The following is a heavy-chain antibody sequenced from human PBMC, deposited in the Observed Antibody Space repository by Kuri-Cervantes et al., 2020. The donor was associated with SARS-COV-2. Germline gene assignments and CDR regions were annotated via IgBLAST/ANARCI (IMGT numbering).Heavy chain of an antibody. CDR1: GFSFSDYY. D-gene: IGHD2-21*02. J-gene: IGHJ4*02. V-gene: IGHV3-11*06. CDR3: ARDLISVTAYFDF. Sequence: GGSLRLSCVASGFSFSDYYMSWIRRAPGKGLEWVSYISGSGGYTNYADSVKGRFTISRDNAKNSVYLQMRSVRAEDTAVYYCARDLISVTAYFDFWGQGTQVTVSS. CDR2: ISGSGGYT.